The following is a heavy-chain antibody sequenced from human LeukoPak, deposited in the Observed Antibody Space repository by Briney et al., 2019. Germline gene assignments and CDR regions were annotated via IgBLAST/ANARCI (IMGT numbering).Heavy chain of an antibody. D-gene: IGHD4-17*01. V-gene: IGHV1-18*01. J-gene: IGHJ5*02. Sequence: ASVKVSCKASGYTFTSYGISWVRQAPGQGLEWMGWISAYNGNTNYAQKLQGRVTMTTDTSTSTAFMEPRSLRSDDTAVYYCARDSLYGDYGFSPWGQGTLVTVSS. CDR3: ARDSLYGDYGFSP. CDR1: GYTFTSYG. CDR2: ISAYNGNT.